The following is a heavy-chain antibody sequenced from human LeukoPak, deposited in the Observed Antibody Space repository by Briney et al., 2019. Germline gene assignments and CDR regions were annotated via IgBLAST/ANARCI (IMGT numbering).Heavy chain of an antibody. D-gene: IGHD3-9*01. V-gene: IGHV3-33*08. J-gene: IGHJ4*02. Sequence: GGSLRLSCAASGFTFSSYEMNWVRQAPGKGLEWVAVIWYDGSNKYYADSVKGRFTISRDNSKNTLYLQMNSLRAEDTAVYYCARDLRPYDILTGYQAHWGQGTLVTVSS. CDR3: ARDLRPYDILTGYQAH. CDR1: GFTFSSYE. CDR2: IWYDGSNK.